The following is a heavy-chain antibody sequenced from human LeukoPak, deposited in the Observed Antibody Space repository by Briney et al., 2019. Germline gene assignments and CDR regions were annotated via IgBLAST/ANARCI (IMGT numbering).Heavy chain of an antibody. J-gene: IGHJ4*02. CDR2: INHSGST. D-gene: IGHD2-2*01. CDR3: ARGDVVVPAALTY. V-gene: IGHV4-34*01. Sequence: SETLSLTCAVYGGSFSGYYWSWIRQPPGKGLEWIGEINHSGSTNYNPSLKSRVTISVDTSKNQFSLKLSSVTAADTAVYYCARGDVVVPAALTYWGQGTLVTVSS. CDR1: GGSFSGYY.